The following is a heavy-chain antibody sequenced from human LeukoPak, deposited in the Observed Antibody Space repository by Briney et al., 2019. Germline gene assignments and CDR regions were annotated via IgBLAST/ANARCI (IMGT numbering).Heavy chain of an antibody. Sequence: SETLSLTCTVSGGSINSHSYYWGWIRPPPGKWLELIGSVYYDGTSYSNPSLKTRAAVFVDTSRDQFSLDLSFVTAADTALYYCVRHISTNTGYFDSCGQGTVVSVSS. CDR1: GGSINSHSYY. J-gene: IGHJ4*02. CDR3: VRHISTNTGYFDS. CDR2: VYYDGTS. D-gene: IGHD5-24*01. V-gene: IGHV4-39*01.